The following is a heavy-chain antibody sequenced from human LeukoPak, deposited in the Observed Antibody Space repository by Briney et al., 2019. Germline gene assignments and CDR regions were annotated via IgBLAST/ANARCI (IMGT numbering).Heavy chain of an antibody. J-gene: IGHJ5*02. Sequence: SETLSLTCTVSGGSISSSSYYWGWIRQPPGKGLEWIGSIYYSGSTYYNPSLKSRVTISLDTSKHQFSLKLSSVTAADTAVYYCARLGYCSSTSCYQGWFDPWGQGTLVTVSS. CDR2: IYYSGST. CDR3: ARLGYCSSTSCYQGWFDP. V-gene: IGHV4-39*01. D-gene: IGHD2-2*01. CDR1: GGSISSSSYY.